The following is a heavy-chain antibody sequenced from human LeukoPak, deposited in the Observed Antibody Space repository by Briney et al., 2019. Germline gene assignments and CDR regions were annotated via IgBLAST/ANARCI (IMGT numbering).Heavy chain of an antibody. Sequence: PGGSLRLSCAASGFTFSDYYMSWVRQAPGKGLEWVSAISGSGGSTYYADSVKGRFTISRDNSKNTLYLQMNSLRAEDTAVYYCARVPAATIYYYYYMDVWGKGTTVTVSS. CDR3: ARVPAATIYYYYYMDV. CDR1: GFTFSDYY. CDR2: ISGSGGST. J-gene: IGHJ6*03. V-gene: IGHV3-23*01. D-gene: IGHD2-2*01.